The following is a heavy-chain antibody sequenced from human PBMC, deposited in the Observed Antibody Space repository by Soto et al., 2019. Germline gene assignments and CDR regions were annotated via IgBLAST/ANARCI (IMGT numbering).Heavy chain of an antibody. CDR2: ISSSSRYI. CDR3: ASSALI. V-gene: IGHV3-21*01. CDR1: GCTFSSYS. J-gene: IGHJ3*02. Sequence: GGALRLSCGASGCTFSSYSMNWVRQATGKGLEWVSSISSSSRYIYYADSVKGRFTISRDNAKNSLYLQMNSLIAEDTAVYYCASSALIWGQGTMVTVSS.